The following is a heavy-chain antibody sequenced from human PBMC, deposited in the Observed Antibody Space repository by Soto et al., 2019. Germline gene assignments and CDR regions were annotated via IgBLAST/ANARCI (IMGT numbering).Heavy chain of an antibody. Sequence: EVQLLESGGGLVQPGGSLRLSCAASGFTFSSYAMSWVRQAPGKGLEWVSAISGSGGSTYYADSVKGRFTISRDNPKNTLYLQMNSLRAEDTAVYYCAKGIYSGYDSKDPADDYWGQGTLVTVSS. CDR2: ISGSGGST. J-gene: IGHJ4*02. V-gene: IGHV3-23*01. D-gene: IGHD5-12*01. CDR1: GFTFSSYA. CDR3: AKGIYSGYDSKDPADDY.